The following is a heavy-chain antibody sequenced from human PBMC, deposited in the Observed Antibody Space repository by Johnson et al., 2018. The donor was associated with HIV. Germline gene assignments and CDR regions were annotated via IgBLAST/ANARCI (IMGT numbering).Heavy chain of an antibody. Sequence: VQLVESGGGVVQPGGSLRLSCAASGFSVSASYMSWLRQAPGKALEWVSVIYRGGATYYAASVQGRFPISRDNSKNTLYLQMESLRADDTALYYCARDKDYGGNHDAFDIWGQGTMVTVSS. CDR3: ARDKDYGGNHDAFDI. V-gene: IGHV3-66*01. CDR2: IYRGGAT. CDR1: GFSVSASY. D-gene: IGHD4-23*01. J-gene: IGHJ3*02.